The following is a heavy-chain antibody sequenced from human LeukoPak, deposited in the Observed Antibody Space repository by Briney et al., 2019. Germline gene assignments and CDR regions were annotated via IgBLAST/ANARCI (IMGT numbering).Heavy chain of an antibody. V-gene: IGHV4-34*01. CDR3: ARGQHYDFWSGYPKYHFDY. Sequence: PSETLSLTCAVYGGSFSGYYWSWIRQPPGKGLEWIGEINHSGSTNYNPSLKSRVTISVDTSKNQFSLKLSSVTAADTAVYYCARGQHYDFWSGYPKYHFDYWGQGTLVTVSS. CDR2: INHSGST. D-gene: IGHD3-3*01. J-gene: IGHJ4*02. CDR1: GGSFSGYY.